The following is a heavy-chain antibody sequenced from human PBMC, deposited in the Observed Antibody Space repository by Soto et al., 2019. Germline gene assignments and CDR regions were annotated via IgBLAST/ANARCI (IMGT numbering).Heavy chain of an antibody. V-gene: IGHV3-30-3*01. D-gene: IGHD2-2*01. Sequence: GGSLRLSCAASGFTFSSYAMHWVRQAPGKGLEWVAVISYDGSNKYYADSVKGRFTISRDNSKDTLYLQMSSLRAEDTAVYYCARGPSSLTRFDYWGQGTLVTVSS. CDR1: GFTFSSYA. J-gene: IGHJ4*02. CDR3: ARGPSSLTRFDY. CDR2: ISYDGSNK.